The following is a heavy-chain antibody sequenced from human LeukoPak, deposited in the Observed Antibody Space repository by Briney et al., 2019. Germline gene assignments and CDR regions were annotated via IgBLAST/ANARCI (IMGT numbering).Heavy chain of an antibody. CDR2: INHSGST. Sequence: PSETLSFTCAVYGGSFSGYYWSWVRQPPGKGLEWIGEINHSGSTNYNPSLKSRVTISVDTSKNQFSLKLSSVTAADTAVYYCARRRGYSYGLRYWGQGTLVTVSS. CDR1: GGSFSGYY. J-gene: IGHJ4*02. V-gene: IGHV4-34*01. CDR3: ARRRGYSYGLRY. D-gene: IGHD5-18*01.